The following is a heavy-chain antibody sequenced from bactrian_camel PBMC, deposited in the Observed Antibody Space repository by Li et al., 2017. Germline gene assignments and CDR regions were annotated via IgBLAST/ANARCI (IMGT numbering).Heavy chain of an antibody. Sequence: VQLVESGGGSVQAGGSVTLSCVSSGFIFSMCAMGWYRQAPGKERELVGSVGTDGSSNYADSVKGRFTISRDNVKNTVYLQMNDLKPEDTAMYYCAADVGSMSGNCRPNYWGQGTQVTVS. CDR1: GFIFSMCA. CDR3: AADVGSMSGNCRPNY. D-gene: IGHD6*01. CDR2: VGTDGSS. V-gene: IGHV3S53*01. J-gene: IGHJ4*01.